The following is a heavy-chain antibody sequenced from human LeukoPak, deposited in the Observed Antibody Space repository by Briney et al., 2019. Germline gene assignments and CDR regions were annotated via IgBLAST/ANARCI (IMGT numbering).Heavy chain of an antibody. V-gene: IGHV3-33*06. CDR3: AKDLDSRGSLAY. CDR1: GFTFSSYG. Sequence: GGSLRLPCAASGFTFSSYGMHWVRHAPAKGLEWVAVIWYDGSNKYYADSVKGRFTISRDNSKNTLYLQMNSLRAEDTAVYYCAKDLDSRGSLAYWGKGTLVTVSS. J-gene: IGHJ4*02. D-gene: IGHD3-22*01. CDR2: IWYDGSNK.